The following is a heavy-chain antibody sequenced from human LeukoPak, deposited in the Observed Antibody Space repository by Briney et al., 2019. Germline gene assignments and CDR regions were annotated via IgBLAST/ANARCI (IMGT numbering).Heavy chain of an antibody. J-gene: IGHJ4*02. Sequence: GGSLRLSCAASGFIFDDYGMSWVRQAPGKGLEWVSVIYSGGHTYYADSVKGRFIISRDNSKNTLYLQMNSLRAEDTAVYYCARTGNPATGDYWGQGTLVTVSS. CDR3: ARTGNPATGDY. CDR2: IYSGGHT. V-gene: IGHV3-53*01. CDR1: GFIFDDYG. D-gene: IGHD1-1*01.